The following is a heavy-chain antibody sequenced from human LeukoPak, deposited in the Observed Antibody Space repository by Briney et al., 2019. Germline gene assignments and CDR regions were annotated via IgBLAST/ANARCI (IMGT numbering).Heavy chain of an antibody. CDR3: ARKGTTYYYDSSGRLNWFDP. D-gene: IGHD3-22*01. J-gene: IGHJ5*02. V-gene: IGHV3-11*01. CDR2: ISSSGSTI. CDR1: GFTFSDYY. Sequence: GGSLRLSCAASGFTFSDYYMSWIRQAPGKGLEWVSYISSSGSTIYYADSVKGRFTISRGNAKNSLYLQMNSLRAEDTAVYYCARKGTTYYYDSSGRLNWFDPWGQGTLVTVSS.